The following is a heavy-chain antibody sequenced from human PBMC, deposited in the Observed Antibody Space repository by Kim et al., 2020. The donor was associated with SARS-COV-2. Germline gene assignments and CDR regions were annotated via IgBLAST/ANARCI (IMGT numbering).Heavy chain of an antibody. D-gene: IGHD4-4*01. CDR1: GGTFSSYA. Sequence: ASVKVSCKASGGTFSSYAISWVRQAPGQGLEWMGGIIPIFGTANYAQKFQGRVTITADESTSTAYMELSSLRSEDTAVYYCARARGDYSNSVLPYGMDVWGQGTTVTVSS. CDR2: IIPIFGTA. V-gene: IGHV1-69*13. CDR3: ARARGDYSNSVLPYGMDV. J-gene: IGHJ6*02.